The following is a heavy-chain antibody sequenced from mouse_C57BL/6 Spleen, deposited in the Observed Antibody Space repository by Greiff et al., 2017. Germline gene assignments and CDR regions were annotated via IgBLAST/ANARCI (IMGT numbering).Heavy chain of an antibody. J-gene: IGHJ2*01. CDR1: GYTFTSYW. CDR3: ARVNYYGSSSYFDY. Sequence: QVQLQQPGAELVKPGASVKMSCKASGYTFTSYWITWVKQRPGQGLEWIGDIYPGSGSTNYNEQFKSKATLTVDTSSSTAYMQLSSLTSEDSAVYYCARVNYYGSSSYFDYWGKGTTLTVSS. D-gene: IGHD1-1*01. CDR2: IYPGSGST. V-gene: IGHV1-55*01.